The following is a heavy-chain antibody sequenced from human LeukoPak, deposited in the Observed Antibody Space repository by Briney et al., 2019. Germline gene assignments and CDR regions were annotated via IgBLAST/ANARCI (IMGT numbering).Heavy chain of an antibody. V-gene: IGHV4-39*07. Sequence: SETLSLTCTVSGGSISSSSYYWGWIRQPPGKGLEWIGSIYYSGSTYYNPSLKSRVTISVDTSKNQFSLKLSSVTAADTAVYYCASWSQSWEPKGDYWGQGTLVTVSS. CDR3: ASWSQSWEPKGDY. CDR1: GGSISSSSYY. CDR2: IYYSGST. D-gene: IGHD1-26*01. J-gene: IGHJ4*02.